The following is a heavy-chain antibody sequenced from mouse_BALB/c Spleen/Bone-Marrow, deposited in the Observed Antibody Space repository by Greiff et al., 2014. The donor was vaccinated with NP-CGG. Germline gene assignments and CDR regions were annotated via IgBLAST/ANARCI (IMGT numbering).Heavy chain of an antibody. J-gene: IGHJ4*01. Sequence: EVKLQESGGGLVKPGGSLKLSCAASGFAFSSYDMSWVRQTPEKRLEWVAYISHGGGTTYYSDTVKGRFTISRDNAKNTLYLQMSSLKSEDTAIYYCTRHCGYFPYYYAMDYWGQGTSVTVSS. V-gene: IGHV5-12-1*01. CDR1: GFAFSSYD. D-gene: IGHD2-3*01. CDR2: ISHGGGTT. CDR3: TRHCGYFPYYYAMDY.